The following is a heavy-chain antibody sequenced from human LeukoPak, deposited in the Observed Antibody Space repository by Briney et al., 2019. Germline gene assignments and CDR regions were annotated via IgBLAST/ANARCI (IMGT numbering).Heavy chain of an antibody. V-gene: IGHV4-39*01. J-gene: IGHJ5*02. CDR2: IYYSGST. CDR1: GGSISSSSYY. D-gene: IGHD3-10*01. CDR3: ARQSHGRYYGSGNWFDP. Sequence: SETLSLTCTVSGGSISSSSYYWGWIRQPPGKGLEWIGSIYYSGSTYYNPSLKSRVTISVDTSKNQFSLKLSSVTAADTAVYYCARQSHGRYYGSGNWFDPWGQGTLVTVSS.